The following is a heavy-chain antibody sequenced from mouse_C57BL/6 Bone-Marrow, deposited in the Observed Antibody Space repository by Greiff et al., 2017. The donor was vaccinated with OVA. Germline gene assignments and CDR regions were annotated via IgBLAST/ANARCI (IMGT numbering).Heavy chain of an antibody. V-gene: IGHV5-6*01. J-gene: IGHJ2*01. CDR3: ARHGDYGSFFDY. Sequence: EVKLVESGGDLVKPGGSLKLSCAASGYTFSSYGMSWVRQTPDTRLEWVATISSGGSYTYYPDSVKGRFTISRDNAKNTLYLQKSRLKSEDTAMYYCARHGDYGSFFDYWGQGTTLTVSS. CDR1: GYTFSSYG. CDR2: ISSGGSYT. D-gene: IGHD1-1*01.